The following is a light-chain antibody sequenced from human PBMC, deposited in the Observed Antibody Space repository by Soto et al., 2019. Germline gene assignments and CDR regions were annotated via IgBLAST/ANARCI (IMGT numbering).Light chain of an antibody. CDR3: SSSTISSSLRLV. CDR1: SSDVGDSNY. J-gene: IGLJ2*01. CDR2: EVS. V-gene: IGLV2-14*01. Sequence: QSALTQPASVSGSPGQSITISCTGTSSDVGDSNYVSWYQQHPGKAPKLIIYEVSNRPSGVSNRFSGSKSGNTASLTISGLQAEDEADYYCSSSTISSSLRLVFGGGTKVTVL.